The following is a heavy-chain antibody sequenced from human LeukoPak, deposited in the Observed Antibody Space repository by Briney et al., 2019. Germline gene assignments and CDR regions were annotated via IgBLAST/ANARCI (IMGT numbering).Heavy chain of an antibody. Sequence: GGSLRLSCAASGFTFSDYYMSWIRQAPGKGLEWVSYISSSGSTIYYADSVKGRFTISRDNTKNSLYLQINSLRAEDTAVYYCARSRDYYDSSGYYSTSAYNWFDPWGQGTLVTVSS. CDR1: GFTFSDYY. D-gene: IGHD3-22*01. J-gene: IGHJ5*02. V-gene: IGHV3-11*01. CDR3: ARSRDYYDSSGYYSTSAYNWFDP. CDR2: ISSSGSTI.